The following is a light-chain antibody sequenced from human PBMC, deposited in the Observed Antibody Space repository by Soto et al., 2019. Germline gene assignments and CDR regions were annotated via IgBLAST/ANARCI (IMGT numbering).Light chain of an antibody. CDR3: QQYGSSST. CDR1: QSVSSSY. J-gene: IGKJ4*01. CDR2: GAS. V-gene: IGKV3-20*01. Sequence: EIVLTQSPGTLSLSPGERATLSCRASQSVSSSYLAWYQQKPGQAPRLLIYGASSRATGIPDRFSGSGSGTDFTLTISRLEPEDSAVYYCQQYGSSSTFGGGTKVEIK.